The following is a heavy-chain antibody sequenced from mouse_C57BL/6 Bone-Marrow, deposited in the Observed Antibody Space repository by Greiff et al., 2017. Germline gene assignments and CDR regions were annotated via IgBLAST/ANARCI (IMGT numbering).Heavy chain of an antibody. CDR3: ASVAVILRTWYFDV. CDR1: GFTFSSYG. CDR2: ISSGGSYT. V-gene: IGHV5-6*01. Sequence: EVQLVESGGDLVKPGGSLKLSCAASGFTFSSYGMSWVRQTPDKRLEWVATISSGGSYTYYPDSVKGRFPISRDNAKNTLYLQLSSLKSEDTAMYYCASVAVILRTWYFDVWGTGTTVTVSS. J-gene: IGHJ1*03. D-gene: IGHD1-1*01.